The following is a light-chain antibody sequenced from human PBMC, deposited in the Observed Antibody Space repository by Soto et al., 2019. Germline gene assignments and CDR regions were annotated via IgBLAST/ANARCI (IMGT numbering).Light chain of an antibody. J-gene: IGKJ4*01. CDR3: QQYYDTPLT. V-gene: IGKV4-1*01. Sequence: DIVMTQSPDSLAVSLGETATINCKSSQSILYSSNNKNYLTWYQQKPGQPPKVLIYWASTRESGVPDRFSGSESGTDFTLTISSLQAEDVAVYYCQQYYDTPLTFGGGTKVEI. CDR1: QSILYSSNNKNY. CDR2: WAS.